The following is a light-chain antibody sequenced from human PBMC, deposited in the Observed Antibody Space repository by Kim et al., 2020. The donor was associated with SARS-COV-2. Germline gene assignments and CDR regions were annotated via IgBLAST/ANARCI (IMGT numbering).Light chain of an antibody. CDR2: RNN. CDR1: TNNVGYEG. J-gene: IGLJ3*02. V-gene: IGLV10-54*01. CDR3: SAWDSSLSAWV. Sequence: RQTATFTCTGDTNNVGYEGAAWLQQHQGHPPTLLSHRNNNRPSGISDRLSASRSGNTASLTITGLQPEDEADYYCSAWDSSLSAWVFGGGTQLTVL.